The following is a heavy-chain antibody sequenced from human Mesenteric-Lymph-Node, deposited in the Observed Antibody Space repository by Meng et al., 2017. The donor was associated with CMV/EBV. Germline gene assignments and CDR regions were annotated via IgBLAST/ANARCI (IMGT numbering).Heavy chain of an antibody. Sequence: SETLSLTCSVSGASMSSYYWSWIRQPPGKGLDWIGYIYYSGSTNYNPSLKSRVSISVDTSKNQFSLKLTSVTAADTAVYYCAVDSSSDYYGMDVWGQGTTVTVSS. V-gene: IGHV4-59*13. CDR1: GASMSSYY. J-gene: IGHJ6*02. D-gene: IGHD6-6*01. CDR3: AVDSSSDYYGMDV. CDR2: IYYSGST.